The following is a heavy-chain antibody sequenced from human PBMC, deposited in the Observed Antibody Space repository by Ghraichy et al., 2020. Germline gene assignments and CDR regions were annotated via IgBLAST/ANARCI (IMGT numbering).Heavy chain of an antibody. Sequence: SETLSLTCAVYVGSFNGYYWSWIRQPPGKGLEWIGEIHPTGTTNNSPSLKSPLTLLVDTSKNQFSLLLKSVTAADTAVYYCARRRQTWSAAEGDAFDIWSQGAMVTVSS. CDR2: IHPTGTT. CDR1: VGSFNGYY. J-gene: IGHJ3*02. CDR3: ARRRQTWSAAEGDAFDI. V-gene: IGHV4-34*01. D-gene: IGHD5-18*01.